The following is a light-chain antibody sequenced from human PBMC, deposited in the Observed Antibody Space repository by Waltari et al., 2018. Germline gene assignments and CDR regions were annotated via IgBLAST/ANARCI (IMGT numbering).Light chain of an antibody. J-gene: IGLJ2*01. CDR1: SSDVGGYNY. CDR3: SSYAGSTL. CDR2: EVS. Sequence: QSALTQPPSASGSPGQSVTISCTGTSSDVGGYNYVSWYQQHPGKAPKLMIYEVSKRPSGVPDRFSGSKSGNTASQTVSGLQAEDEADYYCSSYAGSTLFGGGTKLTVL. V-gene: IGLV2-8*01.